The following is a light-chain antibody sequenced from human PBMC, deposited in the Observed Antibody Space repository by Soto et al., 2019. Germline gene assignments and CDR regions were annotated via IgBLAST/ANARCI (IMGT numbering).Light chain of an antibody. CDR3: QSYDSRLSSYV. CDR1: SSNIGTGYD. CDR2: SNA. Sequence: QSVLTQSPSVSGAPGQRVTISCTGGSSNIGTGYDVHWYQQLPGTAPKLLIYSNANRPSGVPDRFSGSKSGTSASLAITGLQAEDEADYYCQSYDSRLSSYVFGTGTKVTVL. V-gene: IGLV1-40*01. J-gene: IGLJ1*01.